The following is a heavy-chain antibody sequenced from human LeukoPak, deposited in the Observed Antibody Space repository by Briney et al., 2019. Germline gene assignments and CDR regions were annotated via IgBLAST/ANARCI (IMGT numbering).Heavy chain of an antibody. V-gene: IGHV1-69*13. J-gene: IGHJ5*02. CDR1: GYTFTSYG. CDR3: AGSSGGSYLPYNWFDP. Sequence: ASVKVSCKASGYTFTSYGISWVRQAPGQWLEWMGGIIPIFGTANYAQKFQGRVTITADESTSTAYMELSSLRSEDTAVYYCAGSSGGSYLPYNWFDPWGQGTLVTVSS. D-gene: IGHD2-15*01. CDR2: IIPIFGTA.